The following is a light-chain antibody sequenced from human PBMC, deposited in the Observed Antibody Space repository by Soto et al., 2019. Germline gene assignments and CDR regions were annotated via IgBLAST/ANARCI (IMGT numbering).Light chain of an antibody. CDR3: QQYYTNALT. Sequence: DIVLTQSPDSLAVSLGERATINCKSSQSVLYSSNNKNYLAWYQQKPGQPPKLRIYWASTRESGVPDRFSGSGSGTDFTLTISSLQAEDVVVYYCQQYYTNALTFGGGTKVGVK. V-gene: IGKV4-1*01. J-gene: IGKJ4*02. CDR2: WAS. CDR1: QSVLYSSNNKNY.